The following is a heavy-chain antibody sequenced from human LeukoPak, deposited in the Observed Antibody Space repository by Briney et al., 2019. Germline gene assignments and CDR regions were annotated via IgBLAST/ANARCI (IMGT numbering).Heavy chain of an antibody. CDR3: AKGHRVYGSGSSAGYFDY. D-gene: IGHD3-10*01. Sequence: GESLRLSCAASGFTFDDYAMHWVRQAPGKGLEWVSGISWNSGSIGYADSVKGRFTISRDNAKNSLYLQMNSLRAEDTALYYCAKGHRVYGSGSSAGYFDYWGQGTLVTVSS. CDR1: GFTFDDYA. CDR2: ISWNSGSI. J-gene: IGHJ4*02. V-gene: IGHV3-9*01.